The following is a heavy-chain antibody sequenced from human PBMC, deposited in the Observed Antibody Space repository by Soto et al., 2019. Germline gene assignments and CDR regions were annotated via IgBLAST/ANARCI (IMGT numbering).Heavy chain of an antibody. CDR1: GYMFNSYG. CDR3: ARDDTYTAGWYFEH. V-gene: IGHV1-18*01. Sequence: QVQLVQSGAEVMKRGASVKVSCKASGYMFNSYGMSWLRQAPGQGLEWIGWISGYNGKTDLAQKFQGRVTMTTEASTSTVYMALTSLRFDDTALYYCARDDTYTAGWYFEHWGQGTLVTVPS. D-gene: IGHD6-19*01. J-gene: IGHJ4*02. CDR2: ISGYNGKT.